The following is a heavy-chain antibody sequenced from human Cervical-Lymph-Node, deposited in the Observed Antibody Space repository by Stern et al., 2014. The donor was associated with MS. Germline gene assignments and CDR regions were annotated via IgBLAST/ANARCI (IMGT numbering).Heavy chain of an antibody. CDR2: IKTAGSEK. D-gene: IGHD1-7*01. CDR3: ARAVRELGT. J-gene: IGHJ5*02. CDR1: GFTFSNYW. V-gene: IGHV3-7*01. Sequence: EDQLVESGGGLVQPGESLRLSCAVSGFTFSNYWMTWVRQAPGKGLEWVASIKTAGSEKSYVASVKGRFTISRDNAKNSLYLQMNSLRAEDTAVYCCARAVRELGTWGQGTLVTVSS.